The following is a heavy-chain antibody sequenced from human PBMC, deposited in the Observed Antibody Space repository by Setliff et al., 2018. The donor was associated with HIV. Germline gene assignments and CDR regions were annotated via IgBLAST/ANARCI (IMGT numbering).Heavy chain of an antibody. V-gene: IGHV1-58*01. CDR3: ARVGTTDAFDI. J-gene: IGHJ3*02. CDR1: GFTLSNSA. D-gene: IGHD1-26*01. Sequence: SVKVSCKASGFTLSNSAVLWVRQARGQRPEWIGWIVVGSGNTNYAQMFYERVTITRDMSTSTAYMELSSLRSEDTAMYYCARVGTTDAFDIWGQGTMVTVSS. CDR2: IVVGSGNT.